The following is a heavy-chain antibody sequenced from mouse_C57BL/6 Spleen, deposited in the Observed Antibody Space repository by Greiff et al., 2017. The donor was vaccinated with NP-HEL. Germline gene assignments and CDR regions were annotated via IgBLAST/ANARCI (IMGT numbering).Heavy chain of an antibody. D-gene: IGHD2-12*01. Sequence: QVHVKQPGAELVRPGSSVKLSCKASGYTFTSYWMHWVKQRPIQGLEWIGNIDPSDSETHYNQKFKDKATLTVDKSSSTAYMQLSSLTSEDSAVYYCARSFYSFWYFDVWGTGTTVTVSS. CDR1: GYTFTSYW. CDR2: IDPSDSET. V-gene: IGHV1-52*01. J-gene: IGHJ1*03. CDR3: ARSFYSFWYFDV.